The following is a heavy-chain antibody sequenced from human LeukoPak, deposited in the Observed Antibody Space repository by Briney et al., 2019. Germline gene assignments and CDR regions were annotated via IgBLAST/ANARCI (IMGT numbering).Heavy chain of an antibody. J-gene: IGHJ4*02. Sequence: PGGSLRLSCVGSGFTFRNYAMNWVRQAPGKGLEWVSGFSAAGTYYADSVRGRFTTSRDASKNTIYLQMNSLTAKDTGVYYCAKDRVRDNGWDIDYWGQGTLVTVSS. CDR1: GFTFRNYA. D-gene: IGHD6-19*01. CDR2: FSAAGT. V-gene: IGHV3-23*01. CDR3: AKDRVRDNGWDIDY.